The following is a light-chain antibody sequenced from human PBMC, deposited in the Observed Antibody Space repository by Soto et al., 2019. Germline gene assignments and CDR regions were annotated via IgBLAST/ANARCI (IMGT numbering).Light chain of an antibody. Sequence: EIVLSQSPATLSLSPGERATLSCGARQSVSSSYLAWYQQKPGLAPRLRIYCASTRAAGIPDRFSGSGSGTDFTLTIARLEPEDSAVYFCQQYTVPPTTCGQGTRLEIK. J-gene: IGKJ5*01. V-gene: IGKV3D-20*01. CDR3: QQYTVPPTT. CDR2: CAS. CDR1: QSVSSSY.